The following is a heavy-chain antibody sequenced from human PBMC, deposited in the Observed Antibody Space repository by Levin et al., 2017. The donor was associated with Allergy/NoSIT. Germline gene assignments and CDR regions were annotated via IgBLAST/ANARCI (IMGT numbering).Heavy chain of an antibody. J-gene: IGHJ4*02. V-gene: IGHV3-66*01. CDR2: IYSGGST. CDR1: GFTVSSNY. Sequence: PGGSLRLSCAASGFTVSSNYMSWVRQAPGKGLEWVSVIYSGGSTYYADSVKGRFTISRDNSKNTLYLQMNSLRAEDTAVYYCARSAGVLPAAILWGGGLYFDYWGQGTLVTVSS. D-gene: IGHD2-2*01. CDR3: ARSAGVLPAAILWGGGLYFDY.